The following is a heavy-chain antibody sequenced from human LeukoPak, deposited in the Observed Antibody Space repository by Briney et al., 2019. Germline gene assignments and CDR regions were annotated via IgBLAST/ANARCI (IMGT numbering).Heavy chain of an antibody. Sequence: GASVKVSCKASGYTFTSYDINWVRQATGQGLEWMGWMNPNSGNTGYAQKFQDRVTMTRNTSISTAYMKLSSLRSEDTAVYYCARAVAARRADYWGQGTLVTVSS. D-gene: IGHD6-6*01. CDR1: GYTFTSYD. J-gene: IGHJ4*02. CDR2: MNPNSGNT. V-gene: IGHV1-8*01. CDR3: ARAVAARRADY.